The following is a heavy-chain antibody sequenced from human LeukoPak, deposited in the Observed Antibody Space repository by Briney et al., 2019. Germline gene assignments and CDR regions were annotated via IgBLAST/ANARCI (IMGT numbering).Heavy chain of an antibody. D-gene: IGHD3-10*01. V-gene: IGHV3-53*01. J-gene: IGHJ2*01. Sequence: PGGSLRLSGAASGFTVSSNYMSWVRQAPGKGREGVSIIYAAGSTFHPDSVKGRFTISRANSKNTLYLQMNSLRGEDTAFYYCARAFRGVGSFDLCGRGTLVTVSS. CDR1: GFTVSSNY. CDR3: ARAFRGVGSFDL. CDR2: IYAAGST.